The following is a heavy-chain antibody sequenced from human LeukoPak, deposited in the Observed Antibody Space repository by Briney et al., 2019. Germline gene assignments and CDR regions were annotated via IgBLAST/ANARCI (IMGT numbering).Heavy chain of an antibody. Sequence: PGGSLRLSCAASGFTFSSYAMSWVRQAPGKGLEWVSAISGSGDSTYYGDSVKGRFTISRDNSKNTLYLQMNSLRAEDTAVYYCAKTRPLDSSSWSHGDYWGQGTLSPPPQ. CDR3: AKTRPLDSSSWSHGDY. CDR1: GFTFSSYA. J-gene: IGHJ4*02. CDR2: ISGSGDST. V-gene: IGHV3-23*01. D-gene: IGHD6-13*01.